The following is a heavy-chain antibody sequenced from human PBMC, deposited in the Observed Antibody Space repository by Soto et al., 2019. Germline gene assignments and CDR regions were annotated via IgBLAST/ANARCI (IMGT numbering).Heavy chain of an antibody. CDR1: GYTFTSYG. J-gene: IGHJ6*03. CDR3: ARDGRSSQGPDNYYYYYMDV. V-gene: IGHV1-18*01. CDR2: ISAYNGNT. Sequence: ASVKVSCKASGYTFTSYGISWVRQAPGQGLEWMGWISAYNGNTNYAQKLQGRVTMTTDTSTSTAYMELRSLRSDDTAVYYCARDGRSSQGPDNYYYYYMDVWGKGTTVTVSS. D-gene: IGHD6-13*01.